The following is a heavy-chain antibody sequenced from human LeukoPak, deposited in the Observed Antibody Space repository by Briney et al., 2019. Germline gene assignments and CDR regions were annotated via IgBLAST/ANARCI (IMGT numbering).Heavy chain of an antibody. CDR1: GFTVSSNY. CDR3: ARGSSGWPDAFDI. CDR2: IYSGGST. V-gene: IGHV3-66*01. Sequence: GGSLRLSCAASGFTVSSNYMSWVRQAPGKGLEWVSVIYSGGSTYYADSVKGRFTISRDNSKNTLYLQMNSLRAEDTAVYYCARGSSGWPDAFDIWGQGTTVTVSS. D-gene: IGHD6-19*01. J-gene: IGHJ3*02.